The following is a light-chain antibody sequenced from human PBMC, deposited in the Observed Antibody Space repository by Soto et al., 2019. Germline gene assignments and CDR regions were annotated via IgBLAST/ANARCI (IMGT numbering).Light chain of an antibody. Sequence: QSVLTQPASVSGAPGQTITLSCTGTNSNIGAGYHVPWYQQLPGAAPKPLLSTKAHRPSGVADRFSASKSGTSASLAITALHHADEADYYCRSSFTGLAALVFGTGTKLTVL. V-gene: IGLV1-40*01. CDR1: NSNIGAGYH. J-gene: IGLJ1*01. CDR2: TKA. CDR3: RSSFTGLAALV.